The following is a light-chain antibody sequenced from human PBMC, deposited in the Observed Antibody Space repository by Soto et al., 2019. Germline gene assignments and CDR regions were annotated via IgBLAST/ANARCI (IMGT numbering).Light chain of an antibody. Sequence: EILMTQSPATLSVSPGERATLSCRASQTISTNVAWYQQKPGQAPRLLLYDASTRATDVPLRFSGSGSGTDFTVSISSIQSEDFAVYYCQHCNSLHPFFTFGPGTNVELK. V-gene: IGKV3-15*01. J-gene: IGKJ3*01. CDR3: QHCNSLHPFFT. CDR2: DAS. CDR1: QTISTN.